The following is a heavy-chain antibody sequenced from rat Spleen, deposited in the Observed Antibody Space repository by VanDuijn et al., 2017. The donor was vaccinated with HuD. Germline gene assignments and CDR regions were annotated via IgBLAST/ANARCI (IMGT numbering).Heavy chain of an antibody. CDR2: ITSGGSHT. CDR1: GFSFSSFA. V-gene: IGHV5-25*01. CDR3: ARQATTVPSYFDY. Sequence: EVQLVEAGGGLAQPGRSLKLPWAASGFSFSSFAVAWVPQAPKKGLEWVATITSGGSHTYYPDSEKGRFTISRDNAKSTLYLQVDSLRSEDTTTYYCARQATTVPSYFDYWGQGVMVTVSS. J-gene: IGHJ2*01. D-gene: IGHD1-1*01.